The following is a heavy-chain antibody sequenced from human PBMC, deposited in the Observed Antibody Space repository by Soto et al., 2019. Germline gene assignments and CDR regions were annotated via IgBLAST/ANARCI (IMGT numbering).Heavy chain of an antibody. J-gene: IGHJ4*02. CDR3: ARDRIAARPWR. D-gene: IGHD6-6*01. Sequence: GGSLRLSCAASGFTFSSYSMNWVRQAPGKGLEWVSSISSSSSYIYYADSVKGRFTISRDNAKNSLYLQMNSLRAEDTAVYYCARDRIAARPWRWGQGTLVTVSS. V-gene: IGHV3-21*01. CDR2: ISSSSSYI. CDR1: GFTFSSYS.